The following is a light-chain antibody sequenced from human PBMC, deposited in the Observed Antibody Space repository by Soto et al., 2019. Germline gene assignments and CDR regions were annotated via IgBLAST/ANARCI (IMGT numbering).Light chain of an antibody. Sequence: EIVLTQSPATLSLSPGERATLSCRASQSISSYLAWYQQKPGQAPRLLIYDASDRATGIPDRFSGSGSGTYFTLTISSLEPEDFAVYYCQQRSTLPGFTFGQGTKLEI. CDR1: QSISSY. J-gene: IGKJ2*01. CDR3: QQRSTLPGFT. CDR2: DAS. V-gene: IGKV3-11*01.